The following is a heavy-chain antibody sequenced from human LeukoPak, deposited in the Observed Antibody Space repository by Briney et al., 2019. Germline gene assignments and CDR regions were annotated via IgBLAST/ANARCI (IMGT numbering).Heavy chain of an antibody. D-gene: IGHD2-15*01. CDR1: GYTLTELS. Sequence: ASVKVSCKVSGYTLTELSMHWVRQAPGKGLEWMGGFDPEDGETIYAQKFQGRVTMTEDTSTDTAYMELSSLRFEDTAVYYCATDSDCSGGSCYDAFDIWGQGTMVTVSS. CDR2: FDPEDGET. J-gene: IGHJ3*02. V-gene: IGHV1-24*01. CDR3: ATDSDCSGGSCYDAFDI.